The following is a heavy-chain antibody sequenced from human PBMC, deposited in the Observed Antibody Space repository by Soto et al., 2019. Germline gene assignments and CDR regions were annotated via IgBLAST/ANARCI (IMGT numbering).Heavy chain of an antibody. V-gene: IGHV4-31*03. Sequence: QVQLQESGPGLVKPSQTLSLTCTVSGGSISSGDYYWSWIRQHPGKGLEWIGYIYYSGSTYYNPSLKSRVTISVDTSKNQFSLKLSSVTAADTTVYYCARGHDPIVNYYFDYWGQGTLVTVSS. J-gene: IGHJ4*02. D-gene: IGHD1-20*01. CDR1: GGSISSGDYY. CDR2: IYYSGST. CDR3: ARGHDPIVNYYFDY.